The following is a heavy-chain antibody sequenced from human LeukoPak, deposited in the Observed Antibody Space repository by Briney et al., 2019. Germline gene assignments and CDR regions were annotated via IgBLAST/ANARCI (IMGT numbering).Heavy chain of an antibody. Sequence: PGRSLRLSCAASGFTFSSYAMYWVRQAPGKGLEWATIIWYDGSNKNYADSVKGRFTISRDNSKNTLYLQMNSLRAEDTAVYYCARGAYCSGGRCPGAFDIWGQGTMVTVSS. CDR1: GFTFSSYA. V-gene: IGHV3-33*01. CDR3: ARGAYCSGGRCPGAFDI. CDR2: IWYDGSNK. J-gene: IGHJ3*02. D-gene: IGHD2-15*01.